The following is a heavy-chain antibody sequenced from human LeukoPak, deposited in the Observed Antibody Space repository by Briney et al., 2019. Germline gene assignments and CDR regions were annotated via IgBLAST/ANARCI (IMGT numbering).Heavy chain of an antibody. CDR1: EFTFNNYA. CDR2: ISGSGGNT. Sequence: GGSLRLSCVASEFTFNNYAMAWVRQGPGKGLEWVSSISGSGGNTYYADSVKGRFTISRDNAKNSLYLQMNSLRAEDTALYYCAKSPAPTGTFDYWGRGTLVTVSS. D-gene: IGHD2-8*02. CDR3: AKSPAPTGTFDY. J-gene: IGHJ4*02. V-gene: IGHV3-23*01.